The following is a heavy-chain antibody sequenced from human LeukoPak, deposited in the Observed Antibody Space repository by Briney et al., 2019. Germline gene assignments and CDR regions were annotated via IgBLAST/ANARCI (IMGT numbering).Heavy chain of an antibody. CDR2: IYYSGST. Sequence: SQTLSLPCTVSGGSISSGGYYWSWIRQHPGKGLEWIGYIYYSGSTYYNPSLKSRVTISVDTSKNQFSLKLSSVTAADTAVYYCARGPSPKSRIAVAGNWFDPWGQGTLVTVSS. CDR1: GGSISSGGYY. V-gene: IGHV4-31*03. D-gene: IGHD6-19*01. CDR3: ARGPSPKSRIAVAGNWFDP. J-gene: IGHJ5*02.